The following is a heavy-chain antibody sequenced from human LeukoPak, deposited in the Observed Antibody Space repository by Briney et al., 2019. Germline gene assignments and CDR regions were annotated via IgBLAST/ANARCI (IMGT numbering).Heavy chain of an antibody. CDR3: ARGDSDYDY. J-gene: IGHJ4*02. CDR1: GYTFTDYY. D-gene: IGHD5-12*01. V-gene: IGHV1-46*01. Sequence: ASVKVSCKASGYTFTDYYMHWVRQAPGQGLEWMGWINPSGGSTSYAQKFQGRVTMTRDMSTSTVYMEPSSLRSEDTAVYYCARGDSDYDYWGQGTLVTVSS. CDR2: INPSGGST.